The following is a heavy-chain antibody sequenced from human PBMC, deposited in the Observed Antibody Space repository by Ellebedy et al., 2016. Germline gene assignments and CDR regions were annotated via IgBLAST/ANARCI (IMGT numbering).Heavy chain of an antibody. D-gene: IGHD3-10*01. CDR2: IIPILGIA. CDR3: ARGTYYDSGSYYKNAFDP. Sequence: ASVKVSCKASGGTFSSYAISWVRQAPGQGLEWMGRIIPILGIANYAQKFQGRVTITADKSTSTAYMELSSLRSEDTAVYYCARGTYYDSGSYYKNAFDPWGQGTLVTVSS. J-gene: IGHJ5*02. V-gene: IGHV1-69*04. CDR1: GGTFSSYA.